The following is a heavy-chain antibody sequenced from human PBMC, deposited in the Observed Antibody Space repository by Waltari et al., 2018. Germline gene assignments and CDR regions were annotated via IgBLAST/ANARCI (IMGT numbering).Heavy chain of an antibody. CDR2: INPEGRTT. D-gene: IGHD5-12*01. CDR3: TRGGNYYFDY. Sequence: EVQLVESGGGLLQPGGSLRLSCAASGFTFSRSWIHWVRQPPGKGLVWVASINPEGRTTNYADSGRGRVTIYRDNAQNTVDLEMNSLRAEDTAVYFCTRGGNYYFDYWGRGTLVTVSS. J-gene: IGHJ4*02. V-gene: IGHV3-74*01. CDR1: GFTFSRSW.